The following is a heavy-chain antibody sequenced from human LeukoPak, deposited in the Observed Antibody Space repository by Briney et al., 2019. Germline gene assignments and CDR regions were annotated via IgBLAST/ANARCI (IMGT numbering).Heavy chain of an antibody. V-gene: IGHV3-21*01. CDR3: ARRVGATNRFDP. CDR2: ISSSSSYI. CDR1: GFTFSSYS. D-gene: IGHD1-26*01. Sequence: RPGGSLRLSCVASGFTFSSYSMTWVRQAPGKGLEWVSSISSSSSYIYYADSVKGRFTISRDNAKNSLYLQMNSLRAEDTAVYYCARRVGATNRFDPWGQGTVVTVSS. J-gene: IGHJ5*02.